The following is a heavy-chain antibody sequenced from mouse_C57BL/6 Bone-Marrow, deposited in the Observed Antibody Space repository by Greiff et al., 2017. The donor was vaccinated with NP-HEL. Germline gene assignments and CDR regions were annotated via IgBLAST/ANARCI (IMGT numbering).Heavy chain of an antibody. CDR3: GRAAPPRTYAMDY. Sequence: EVKLVESGGGLVQPGESLKLSCESNEYEFPSHDMSWVRKTPEKRLELVAAINSDGGSTYYPDTMERRFIISRDNTKKPLYLQMSSLRSEDTALYYWGRAAPPRTYAMDYWGQGTSVTVSS. CDR2: INSDGGST. V-gene: IGHV5-2*01. J-gene: IGHJ4*01. CDR1: EYEFPSHD.